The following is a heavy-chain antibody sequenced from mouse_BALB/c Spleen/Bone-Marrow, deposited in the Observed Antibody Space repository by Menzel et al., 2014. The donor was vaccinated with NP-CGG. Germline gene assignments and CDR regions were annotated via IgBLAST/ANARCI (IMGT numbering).Heavy chain of an antibody. CDR3: ARGGISVDY. CDR1: GYAFSVYW. J-gene: IGHJ2*01. Sequence: VQHQESGTELVRPGSSVKISCKASGYAFSVYWMNWVKRRPGPGLEWIGQIYPGDGDTNYNGKFKGRATLTADKSSNTAYMQLSSLTSEDSAVYFFARGGISVDYWGQGTTLTVSS. CDR2: IYPGDGDT. V-gene: IGHV1-80*01.